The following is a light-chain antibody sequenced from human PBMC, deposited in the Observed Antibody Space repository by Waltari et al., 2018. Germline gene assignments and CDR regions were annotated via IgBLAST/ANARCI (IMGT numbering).Light chain of an antibody. J-gene: IGKJ2*01. V-gene: IGKV3-15*01. Sequence: EIVMTQSPATLSVSPAEGATLSCRASQSVSTTLAWYQHKRGQAPRLLIYGASTRATGIPARFSGSGSGTEFTLTISSLQSEDFAIYYCQHYNRPPYTFGQGTKLEIK. CDR2: GAS. CDR3: QHYNRPPYT. CDR1: QSVSTT.